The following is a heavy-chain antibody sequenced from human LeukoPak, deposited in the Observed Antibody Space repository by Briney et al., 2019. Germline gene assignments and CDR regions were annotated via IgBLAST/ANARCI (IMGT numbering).Heavy chain of an antibody. D-gene: IGHD3-3*01. CDR3: ARRTLDYDFWSGTTGGFDP. CDR2: ISYDGSNK. J-gene: IGHJ5*02. V-gene: IGHV3-30*03. CDR1: GFTFSTYG. Sequence: PGRSLRLSCAASGFTFSTYGMHWVRQAPGKGLEWVAVISYDGSNKYYADSVKGRFTISRDNSKNTLYLQMNSLRAEDTAVYYCARRTLDYDFWSGTTGGFDPWGQGTLVTVSS.